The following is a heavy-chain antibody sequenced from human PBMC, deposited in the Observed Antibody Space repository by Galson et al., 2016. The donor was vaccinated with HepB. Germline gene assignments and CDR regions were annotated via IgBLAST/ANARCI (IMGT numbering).Heavy chain of an antibody. J-gene: IGHJ6*02. CDR1: GYTLTELS. CDR2: FDPEDGET. D-gene: IGHD1-14*01. Sequence: QSGAEVKEPGESLKISCKVSGYTLTELSMHWVRQAPGKGFEWMGGFDPEDGETINAQKFLGRVTMTEDTSTDTGYMELSSLRSEDTAVYYCATSGKRGARGFRYSSHYGMDVWGQGTTVTVSS. V-gene: IGHV1-24*01. CDR3: ATSGKRGARGFRYSSHYGMDV.